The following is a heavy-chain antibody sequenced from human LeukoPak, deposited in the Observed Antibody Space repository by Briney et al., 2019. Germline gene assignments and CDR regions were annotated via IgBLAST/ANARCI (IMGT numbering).Heavy chain of an antibody. Sequence: SETLSLTCTVSGGSISSGSYYWSWIRQPAGKGLEWIGRIYTSGSTNYNPSLKSRVTISVDASKNQFSLKLSSVTAADTAVYYCASSGSYAIDYWGQGTLVTVSS. CDR3: ASSGSYAIDY. CDR2: IYTSGST. V-gene: IGHV4-61*02. CDR1: GGSISSGSYY. J-gene: IGHJ4*02. D-gene: IGHD1-26*01.